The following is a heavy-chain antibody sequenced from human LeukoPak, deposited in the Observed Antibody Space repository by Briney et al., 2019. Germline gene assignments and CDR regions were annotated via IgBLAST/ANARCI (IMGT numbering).Heavy chain of an antibody. J-gene: IGHJ4*02. CDR3: AKTGNPPTGDY. CDR1: GFTFDDYA. Sequence: QPGGSLRLSCAASGFTFDDYAMHWVRHAPGKGLEWVSGISWNSGTIGYADSVKGRFTISRHNSKNTLYLQMNSLRAEDAAVYYCAKTGNPPTGDYWGQGTLVTVSS. V-gene: IGHV3-9*01. D-gene: IGHD1-1*01. CDR2: ISWNSGTI.